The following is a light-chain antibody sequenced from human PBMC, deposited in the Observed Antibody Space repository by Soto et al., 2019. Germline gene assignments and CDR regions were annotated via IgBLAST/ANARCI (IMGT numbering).Light chain of an antibody. CDR2: SHN. Sequence: QSVLTQPPPASGTPGQRVTISCSGSSSNIGTNAVNWYQQLPGASPKLLIYSHNQRPSGVPARFSGPRSGTSASLAISGLQSEDEADYYSASWDASLNGYVFGTGTKVTVL. CDR3: ASWDASLNGYV. J-gene: IGLJ1*01. CDR1: SSNIGTNA. V-gene: IGLV1-44*01.